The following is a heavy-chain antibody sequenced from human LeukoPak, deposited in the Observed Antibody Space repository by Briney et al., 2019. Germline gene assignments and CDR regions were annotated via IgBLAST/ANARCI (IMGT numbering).Heavy chain of an antibody. CDR1: GGSFSGYY. V-gene: IGHV4-59*12. CDR2: IYYSGST. Sequence: PSETLSLTCAVYGGSFSGYYWSWIRQPPGKGLEWIGYIYYSGSTYYNPSLKSRVTISVDTSKNQFSLKLSSVTAADTAVYYCARDSKGFFDYWGQGTLVTVSS. J-gene: IGHJ4*02. CDR3: ARDSKGFFDY.